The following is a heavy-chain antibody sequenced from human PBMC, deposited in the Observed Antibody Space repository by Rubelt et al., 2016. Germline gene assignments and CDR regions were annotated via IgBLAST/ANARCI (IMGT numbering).Heavy chain of an antibody. CDR3: ARVYSSSSFDY. CDR2: INTDGSTT. CDR1: GFTVSSVW. V-gene: IGHV3-74*02. D-gene: IGHD6-6*01. J-gene: IGHJ4*02. Sequence: EARGGLVQPGGSLRLSCVASGFTVSSVWMHWVRQVPGKGLVWVSRINTDGSTTSYADPVKGRFALSRDKTKNTLYLQMNSLRAEDTAVYYCARVYSSSSFDYWGQGILVTVSS.